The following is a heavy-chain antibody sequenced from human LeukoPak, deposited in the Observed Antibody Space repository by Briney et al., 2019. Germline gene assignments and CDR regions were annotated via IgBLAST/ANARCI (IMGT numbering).Heavy chain of an antibody. D-gene: IGHD4-17*01. CDR1: DYTFTGYY. CDR2: INTNNGAT. CDR3: ARDRNTVTTSFDY. J-gene: IGHJ4*02. Sequence: ASVKVSCKASDYTFTGYYMHWVRQAPGQGLEWMGWINTNNGATKYAQRFQGRVTMTRDTSIGTTYLELSRLTSDDAAVYYCARDRNTVTTSFDYWGQGTLVTVSS. V-gene: IGHV1-2*02.